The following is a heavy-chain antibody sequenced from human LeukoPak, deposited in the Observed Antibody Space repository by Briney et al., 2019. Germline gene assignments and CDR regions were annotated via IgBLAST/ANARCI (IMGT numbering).Heavy chain of an antibody. CDR2: IKQDGSEK. D-gene: IGHD6-13*01. CDR3: ARGLGTAAPGPVNWFDP. V-gene: IGHV3-7*01. CDR1: GFTFSSYW. J-gene: IGHJ5*02. Sequence: GGSLRLSCAASGFTFSSYWMSWVRQAPGKGLEWVANIKQDGSEKYYVDSVKGRFTISRDNAKNSLYLQMNSLRAEDTAVYYCARGLGTAAPGPVNWFDPWGQGTLVTVSS.